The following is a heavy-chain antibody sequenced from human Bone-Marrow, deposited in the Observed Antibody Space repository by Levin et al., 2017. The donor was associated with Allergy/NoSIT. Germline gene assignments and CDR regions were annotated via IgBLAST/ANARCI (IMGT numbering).Heavy chain of an antibody. J-gene: IGHJ6*02. V-gene: IGHV3-30*03. CDR2: ISYDGKTN. CDR3: AGDLTMYGEVTYGMDV. CDR1: GFVFDTYG. Sequence: GGSLRLSCGASGFVFDTYGIHWVRQAPGKGLEWVAVISYDGKTNYYADSVNGRFTISRDDSKNTAYLQMNSLRPDDTAVYHCAGDLTMYGEVTYGMDVWGQGTTVTVSS. D-gene: IGHD3-3*01.